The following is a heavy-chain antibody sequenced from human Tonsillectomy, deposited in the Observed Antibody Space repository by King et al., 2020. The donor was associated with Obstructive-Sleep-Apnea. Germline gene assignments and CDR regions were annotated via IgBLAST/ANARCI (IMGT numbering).Heavy chain of an antibody. D-gene: IGHD3-3*01. CDR3: ARFDDFWSGSYYFYYGMDV. V-gene: IGHV3-7*03. J-gene: IGHJ6*02. CDR2: INQDGSEK. CDR1: EFTFSNSW. Sequence: VQLVESGGGLVQPGGSLRLSCGGSEFTFSNSWMGWVGQAPGKGLGWWANINQDGSEKYYVDSVKGRFTISRDNAKNSVYLQMNSLKAEDTAVYYCARFDDFWSGSYYFYYGMDVWGQGTTVTVSS.